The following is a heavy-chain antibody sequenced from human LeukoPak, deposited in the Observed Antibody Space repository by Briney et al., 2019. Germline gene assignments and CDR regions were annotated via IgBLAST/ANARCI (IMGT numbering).Heavy chain of an antibody. D-gene: IGHD6-13*01. Sequence: QLQQQESGSGLVKPSQTLSVTCAVSGGSISSGGYSWSWIRQPPGKGLEWIGYIYHSGSTYYNPSLKSRVTISVDRSKNQFSLKLSSVTAADTAVYYCAREEQQLGYDYWGQGTLVTASS. CDR1: GGSISSGGYS. CDR2: IYHSGST. CDR3: AREEQQLGYDY. V-gene: IGHV4-30-2*01. J-gene: IGHJ4*02.